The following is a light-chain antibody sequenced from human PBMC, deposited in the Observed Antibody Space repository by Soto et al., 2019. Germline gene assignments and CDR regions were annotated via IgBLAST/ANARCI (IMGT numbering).Light chain of an antibody. V-gene: IGKV3-11*01. CDR1: QSVSSY. CDR2: DVS. J-gene: IGKJ4*01. CDR3: QQRSSWSLT. Sequence: EIVLTQPPATLSLSPGERATLSCRASQSVSSYLAWYQQKPGQAPRLLIYDVSNRATGIPARFSGSGSGTNFTLTISSLEPEDFAVYYCQQRSSWSLTFGGGTKVDIK.